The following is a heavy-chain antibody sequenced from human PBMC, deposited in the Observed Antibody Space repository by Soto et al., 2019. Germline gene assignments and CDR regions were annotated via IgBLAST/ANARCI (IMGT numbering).Heavy chain of an antibody. V-gene: IGHV3-33*01. CDR3: ARTRREMATDWYFDL. Sequence: GGSLRLSCAASGFTFSSYGMHWVRQAPGKGLGWVAVIWYDGSNKYYADSVKGRFTISRDNSKNTLYLQMNSLRAEDTAVYYCARTRREMATDWYFDLWGRGTLVTVSS. J-gene: IGHJ2*01. CDR2: IWYDGSNK. D-gene: IGHD5-12*01. CDR1: GFTFSSYG.